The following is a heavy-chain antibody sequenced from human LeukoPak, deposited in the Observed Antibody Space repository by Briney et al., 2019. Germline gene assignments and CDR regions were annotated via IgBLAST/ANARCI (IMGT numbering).Heavy chain of an antibody. Sequence: GGSLRLSCTVSGFTVSSNSMSWVRQAPGKGLEWVSFIYSDNTHYSDSVKGRFTISRDNSKNTLYLQMNSLRAEDTAVYYCARRAGAYLHPYDYWGQGTLVTVSS. CDR1: GFTVSSNS. D-gene: IGHD4/OR15-4a*01. J-gene: IGHJ4*02. CDR2: IYSDNT. V-gene: IGHV3-53*01. CDR3: ARRAGAYLHPYDY.